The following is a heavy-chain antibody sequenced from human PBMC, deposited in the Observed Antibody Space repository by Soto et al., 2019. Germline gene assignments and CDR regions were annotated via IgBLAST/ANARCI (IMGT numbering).Heavy chain of an antibody. D-gene: IGHD1-26*01. CDR3: VRDGICAREPFYDGLDV. CDR2: ISYDGKTA. J-gene: IGHJ6*02. CDR1: GFTFGSFA. Sequence: QVQVVESGGRVVQPGSSLRLSCSASGFTFGSFALHWVRQAPVKGLEWVAVISYDGKTAYYSQSVTGRFAIYRDNSKTTLFLQMNDLSVEDAGVYHCVRDGICAREPFYDGLDVWGPGTKVTISS. V-gene: IGHV3-30*09.